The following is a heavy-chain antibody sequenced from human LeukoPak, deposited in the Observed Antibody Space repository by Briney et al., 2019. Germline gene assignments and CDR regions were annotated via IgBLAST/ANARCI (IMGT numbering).Heavy chain of an antibody. Sequence: GGSLRLSCAASGFTFSSYAMSWVRQAPGKGLEWVSAISGSGGSTYYADSVKGRFTISGDNAKNSLYLQMNSLRAEDTAVYYCARDPRPPYCGGDCYPLWGQGTLVTVSS. J-gene: IGHJ4*02. D-gene: IGHD2-21*02. V-gene: IGHV3-23*01. CDR2: ISGSGGST. CDR3: ARDPRPPYCGGDCYPL. CDR1: GFTFSSYA.